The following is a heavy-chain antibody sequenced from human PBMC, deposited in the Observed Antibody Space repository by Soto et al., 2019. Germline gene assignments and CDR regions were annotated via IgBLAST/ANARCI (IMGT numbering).Heavy chain of an antibody. Sequence: PAGSLRLSCVDSEFTFTSYAMHWVRQAPGKGLEWVAGISSDGTKVYYADTVKGRFTISRDTSKNTIYLQMSGLRHEDMVLYLCARESMQLVGTGPFDSWGQGASVTVSS. CDR3: ARESMQLVGTGPFDS. CDR2: ISSDGTKV. J-gene: IGHJ4*02. V-gene: IGHV3-30*04. D-gene: IGHD1-26*01. CDR1: EFTFTSYA.